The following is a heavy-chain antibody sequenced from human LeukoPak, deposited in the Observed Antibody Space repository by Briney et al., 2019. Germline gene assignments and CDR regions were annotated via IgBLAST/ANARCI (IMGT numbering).Heavy chain of an antibody. Sequence: GGSLRLSCAASGFTFSSYGMSWVRQAPGKGLEWVSAISGSGGSTYYADSVKGRFTISRDNSKNILYLQMNSLRVEDTAVYYCTKASAARCIGVFCYPFDHWGQGTLVTVSS. CDR3: TKASAARCIGVFCYPFDH. J-gene: IGHJ4*02. CDR1: GFTFSSYG. D-gene: IGHD2-15*01. CDR2: ISGSGGST. V-gene: IGHV3-23*01.